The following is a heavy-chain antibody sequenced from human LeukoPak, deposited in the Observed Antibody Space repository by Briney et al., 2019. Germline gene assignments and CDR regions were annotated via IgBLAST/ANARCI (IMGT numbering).Heavy chain of an antibody. CDR3: ARPSLGFSYGHRVWYYFAY. J-gene: IGHJ4*02. Sequence: SETLSLTCAVSGGSISSGGYSWSWIRQPPGKGLEWIGYIYYSGSTYYNPSLKSRVTISVDTSKNQFSLKLSSVTAADTAVYYCARPSLGFSYGHRVWYYFAYWGQGTLVTVSS. CDR1: GGSISSGGYS. D-gene: IGHD5-18*01. CDR2: IYYSGST. V-gene: IGHV4-30-4*07.